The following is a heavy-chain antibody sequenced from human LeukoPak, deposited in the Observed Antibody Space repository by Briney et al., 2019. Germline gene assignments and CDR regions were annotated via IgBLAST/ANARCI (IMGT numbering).Heavy chain of an antibody. CDR2: ISGSGGST. CDR3: AKGSGGKRGYSGYDDC. V-gene: IGHV3-23*01. J-gene: IGHJ4*02. Sequence: GGSLRLSCAASGFTFSNAWMSWVRQAPGKGLEWVSAISGSGGSTYYADSVKGRFTISRDNSKNTLYLQMNSLRAEDTAVYYCAKGSGGKRGYSGYDDCWGQGTLVTVSS. CDR1: GFTFSNAW. D-gene: IGHD5-12*01.